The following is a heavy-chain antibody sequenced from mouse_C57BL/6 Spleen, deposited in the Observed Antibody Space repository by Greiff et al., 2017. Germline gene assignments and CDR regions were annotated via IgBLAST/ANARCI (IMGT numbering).Heavy chain of an antibody. CDR1: GFTFSNYW. CDR3: TTVAYYYAMDY. CDR2: IRLKSDNYAT. V-gene: IGHV6-3*01. D-gene: IGHD1-1*01. J-gene: IGHJ4*01. Sequence: EVMLVESGGGLVQPGGSMKLSCVASGFTFSNYWMNWVRQSPEKGLEWVAQIRLKSDNYATHYAESVKGRFTISRDDSKSSVYLQMNNLRAEDTGIYYCTTVAYYYAMDYWGQGTSVTVSS.